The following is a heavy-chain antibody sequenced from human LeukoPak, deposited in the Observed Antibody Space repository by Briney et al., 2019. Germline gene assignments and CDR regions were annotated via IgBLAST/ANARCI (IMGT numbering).Heavy chain of an antibody. CDR1: GDSITNSNFY. CDR2: IFHSGST. Sequence: SEPLSLTCTVSGDSITNSNFYWGWIRQSPGKGLEWIGSIFHSGSTNCNPSLKSRVTISVDTSKNQFYLRVRSVTAAETALYYCAGRGIVTGYFDFWGRGTLVTASS. V-gene: IGHV4-39*01. D-gene: IGHD3-9*01. J-gene: IGHJ4*02. CDR3: AGRGIVTGYFDF.